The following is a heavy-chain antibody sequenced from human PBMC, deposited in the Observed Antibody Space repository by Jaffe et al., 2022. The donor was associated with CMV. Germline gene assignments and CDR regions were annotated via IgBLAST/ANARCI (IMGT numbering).Heavy chain of an antibody. CDR2: IYYSGST. CDR3: ARRGSYPYDYYYYYYMDV. CDR1: GGSISSSSYY. J-gene: IGHJ6*03. Sequence: QLQLQESGPGLVKPSETLSLTCTVSGGSISSSSYYWGWIRQPPGKGLEWIGSIYYSGSTYYNPSLKSRVTISVDTSKNQFSLKLSSVTAADTAVYYCARRGSYPYDYYYYYYMDVWGKGTTVTVSS. D-gene: IGHD1-26*01. V-gene: IGHV4-39*01.